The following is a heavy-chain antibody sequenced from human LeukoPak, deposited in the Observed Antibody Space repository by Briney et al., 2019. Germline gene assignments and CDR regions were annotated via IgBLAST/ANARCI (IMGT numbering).Heavy chain of an antibody. CDR3: ARASTLIDAFDI. D-gene: IGHD2-2*01. Sequence: GASVKVSYKASGYSFADYYMHWVRQAPGQGLEWMGWINPNSGGTNYAQKFQGRVTMTRDTSISTAYMELSRLRSDDTAVYYCARASTLIDAFDIWGQGTMVTVSS. CDR1: GYSFADYY. CDR2: INPNSGGT. V-gene: IGHV1-2*02. J-gene: IGHJ3*02.